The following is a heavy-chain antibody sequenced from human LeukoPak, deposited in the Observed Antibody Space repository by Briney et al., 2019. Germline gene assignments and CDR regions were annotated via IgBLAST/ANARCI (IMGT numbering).Heavy chain of an antibody. CDR2: IKQDGSEK. D-gene: IGHD2-2*01. CDR3: ARGLHSLPRSTLDY. J-gene: IGHJ4*02. V-gene: IGHV3-7*01. Sequence: GGSLRLSCAASGFTFTSYWMTWVRQAPGKGLEWVANIKQDGSEKNYVDSVKGRFTISRDNAKNSLYLQMNSLRAEDTAVYYCARGLHSLPRSTLDYWGQGTLVTVSS. CDR1: GFTFTSYW.